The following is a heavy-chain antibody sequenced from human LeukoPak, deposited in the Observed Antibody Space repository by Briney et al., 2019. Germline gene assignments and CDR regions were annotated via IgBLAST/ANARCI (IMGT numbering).Heavy chain of an antibody. CDR1: GGTFSGYA. Sequence: SVKVSCKASGGTFSGYAISWVRQAPGQGLEWMGGIIPIFGTANYAQKFQGRVTITADESTSTAYMELSSLRSEDTAVYYCAREYAGKGMTGGNDYWGQGTLVTVSS. D-gene: IGHD4-23*01. V-gene: IGHV1-69*13. CDR3: AREYAGKGMTGGNDY. J-gene: IGHJ4*02. CDR2: IIPIFGTA.